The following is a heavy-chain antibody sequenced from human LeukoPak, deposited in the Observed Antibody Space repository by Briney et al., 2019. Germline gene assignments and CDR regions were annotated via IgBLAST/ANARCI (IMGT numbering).Heavy chain of an antibody. CDR1: GFTFSSYA. V-gene: IGHV3-23*01. D-gene: IGHD4-17*01. Sequence: LTGGSLRLSCAASGFTFSSYAMSWVRQAPGKGLEWVSAISGSGGSTYYADSVKGRFTISRDNSKNTLYLQMNSLRAEDTAVYYCAKDLSGDYEGDGTDVWGQGTTVTVSS. CDR2: ISGSGGST. J-gene: IGHJ6*02. CDR3: AKDLSGDYEGDGTDV.